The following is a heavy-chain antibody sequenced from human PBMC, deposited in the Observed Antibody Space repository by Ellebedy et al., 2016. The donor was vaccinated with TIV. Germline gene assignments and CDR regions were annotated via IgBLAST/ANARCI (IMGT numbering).Heavy chain of an antibody. Sequence: PGGSLRLSCAASGFTFSDYYMSWIRQAPGKGLEWLSYISSSRTYTNYADSVKGRFTISRDNTKNSLYLQMNSLRAEDTAVYYCARSPDIVLSRWPSWHFDYWGQGTLVTVSS. J-gene: IGHJ4*02. D-gene: IGHD5-12*01. V-gene: IGHV3-11*06. CDR3: ARSPDIVLSRWPSWHFDY. CDR1: GFTFSDYY. CDR2: ISSSRTYT.